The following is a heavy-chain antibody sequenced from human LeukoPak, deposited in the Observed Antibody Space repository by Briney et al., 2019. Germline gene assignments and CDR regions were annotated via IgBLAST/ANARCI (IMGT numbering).Heavy chain of an antibody. CDR2: ISSSSSYI. CDR1: GFTFSSYS. J-gene: IGHJ4*02. D-gene: IGHD4-17*01. Sequence: GGSLRLSCAASGFTFSSYSMNWVRQAPGKGLEWVSSISSSSSYIYYADSVKGRFTISRDNAKNSLYLQMNSLRAEDTAVYYCARDTHDYGDYSLDYWGQGTLVTVSS. V-gene: IGHV3-21*01. CDR3: ARDTHDYGDYSLDY.